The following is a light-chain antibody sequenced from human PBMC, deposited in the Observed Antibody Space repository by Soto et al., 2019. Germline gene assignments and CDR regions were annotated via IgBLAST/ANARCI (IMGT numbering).Light chain of an antibody. J-gene: IGKJ1*01. Sequence: DTQMTQSPSSLSASVGDRVTITCQASRDITDYLNWYQQKPGKAPKLLIYDASNLETGVPSRFSGSGSGTDFTLTITSLQPEDTATYYCQQYEDLPLTFGQGTKVDIK. V-gene: IGKV1-33*01. CDR3: QQYEDLPLT. CDR2: DAS. CDR1: RDITDY.